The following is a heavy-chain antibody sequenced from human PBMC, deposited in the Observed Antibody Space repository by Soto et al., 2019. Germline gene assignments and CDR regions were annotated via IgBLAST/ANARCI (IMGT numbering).Heavy chain of an antibody. V-gene: IGHV3-23*01. CDR2: ISGSGDST. D-gene: IGHD3-22*01. CDR3: ASRNYYDTSGYYYWYYFDF. CDR1: GITFSNYA. Sequence: EVQLLESGGGFVQPGGSLRLSCVASGITFSNYAMSWVRQAPGKGLEWVSGISGSGDSTYYAESVKGRFTISRDNSKNTVYLQMNSLGAEDTAVYYCASRNYYDTSGYYYWYYFDFWGQGALVTVSS. J-gene: IGHJ4*02.